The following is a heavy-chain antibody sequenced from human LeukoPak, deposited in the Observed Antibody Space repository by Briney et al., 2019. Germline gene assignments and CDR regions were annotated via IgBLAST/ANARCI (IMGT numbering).Heavy chain of an antibody. CDR1: GFTFSNAW. D-gene: IGHD2-2*02. V-gene: IGHV3-15*01. J-gene: IGHJ4*02. CDR2: IKSKTDGGTT. CDR3: TTVGYCSSTSCYTDHPDY. Sequence: PGGSLRLSCADSGFTFSNAWMSWVRQAPGKGMEWVGRIKSKTDGGTTDYAAPVKGRFTVSRDDSKNTLYLQMNSLKTEDTAVYYCTTVGYCSSTSCYTDHPDYWGQGTLVTVSS.